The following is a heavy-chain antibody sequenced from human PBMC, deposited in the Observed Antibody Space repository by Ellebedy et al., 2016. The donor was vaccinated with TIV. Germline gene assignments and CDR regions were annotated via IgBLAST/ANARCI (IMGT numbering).Heavy chain of an antibody. CDR1: DYRLTSHD. CDR2: ISPFSRHT. J-gene: IGHJ4*02. CDR3: ARASYFNSGTYYFYF. Sequence: ASVKVSCKAPDYRLTSHDFTWVRQAPGQGLEWMGWISPFSRHTNYAQKLQGRVSMTTDTSTHTIYVELKSLRSDETATYYCARASYFNSGTYYFYFWGQGTLVTVSS. D-gene: IGHD3-10*01. V-gene: IGHV1-18*01.